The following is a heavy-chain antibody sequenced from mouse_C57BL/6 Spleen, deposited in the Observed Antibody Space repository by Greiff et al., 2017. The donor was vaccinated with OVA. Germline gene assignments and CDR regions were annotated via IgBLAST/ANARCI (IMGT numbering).Heavy chain of an antibody. CDR1: GFNIKDDY. J-gene: IGHJ3*01. CDR2: IDPENGDT. Sequence: EVKLMESGAELVRPGASVKLSCTASGFNIKDDYMHWVKQRPEQGLEWIGWIDPENGDTEYASKFQGKATKTADTSSNTAYLQLSSLTSEDTAVYYCTPLFAYWGQGTLVTVSA. V-gene: IGHV14-4*01. D-gene: IGHD1-2*01. CDR3: TPLFAY.